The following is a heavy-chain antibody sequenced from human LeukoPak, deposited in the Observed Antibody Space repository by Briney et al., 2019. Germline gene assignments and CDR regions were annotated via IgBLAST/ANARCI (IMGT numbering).Heavy chain of an antibody. Sequence: LSLTCTVSGGSITSYYLSWIRQPPGKGLEWVSAISGSGGSTYYADSVKGRFTISRDNSKNTLYLQMNSLRAEDTAVYYCAEEESYSSSHDYWGQGTLVTVSS. D-gene: IGHD6-6*01. CDR1: GGSITSYY. CDR2: ISGSGGST. J-gene: IGHJ4*02. CDR3: AEEESYSSSHDY. V-gene: IGHV3-23*01.